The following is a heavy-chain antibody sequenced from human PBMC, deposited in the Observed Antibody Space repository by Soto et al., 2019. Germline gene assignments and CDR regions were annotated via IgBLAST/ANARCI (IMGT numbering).Heavy chain of an antibody. J-gene: IGHJ3*01. CDR1: GYTFTDYY. Sequence: QVQLVQSGAEVKKPGASVKVSCKASGYTFTDYYLHWVRQAPGQGLVWMGWINPNSGDTNYAQMFRGRVTMTRDTSISTVYMEVSSLRSDDTAVFYCTRTGTTSAFDLWGQGTMVTVSS. CDR2: INPNSGDT. V-gene: IGHV1-2*02. D-gene: IGHD1-1*01. CDR3: TRTGTTSAFDL.